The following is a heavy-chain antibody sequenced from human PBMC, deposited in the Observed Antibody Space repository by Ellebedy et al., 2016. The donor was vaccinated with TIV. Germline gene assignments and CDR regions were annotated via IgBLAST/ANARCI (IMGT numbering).Heavy chain of an antibody. J-gene: IGHJ5*02. CDR3: ARVTGTTGDWFDP. D-gene: IGHD1-1*01. CDR1: NYSINSGHY. Sequence: SETLSLTCTVSNYSINSGHYWGWIRQPPGKGLEWIANIFPGGSTYYNPSLRSRLTISVDTSKNQFSLKLKSVTAADTATYFCARVTGTTGDWFDPWGQGTLVTVSS. V-gene: IGHV4-38-2*02. CDR2: IFPGGST.